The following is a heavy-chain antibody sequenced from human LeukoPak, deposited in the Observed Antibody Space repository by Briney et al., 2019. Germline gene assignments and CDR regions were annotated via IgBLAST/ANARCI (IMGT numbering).Heavy chain of an antibody. CDR2: ISAYNGNT. V-gene: IGHV1-18*01. CDR3: ARIPTAAPYMHLYDY. J-gene: IGHJ4*02. CDR1: GYTFTSYR. Sequence: ASVKVSCKASGYTFTSYRISWVRQAAGQGLDWMGWISAYNGNTNYAQQLQGRVTMTTDTSTSTAYMKLRSLRSDDTAVYYCARIPTAAPYMHLYDYWGQGTLVTVSS. D-gene: IGHD2-2*01.